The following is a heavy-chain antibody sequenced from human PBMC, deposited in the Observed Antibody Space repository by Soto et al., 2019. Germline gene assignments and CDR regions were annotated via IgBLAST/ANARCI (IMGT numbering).Heavy chain of an antibody. CDR2: ISSNGDST. Sequence: EVQLVESGGGLVQPGGSLRLSCAASGFTFSSYAMHWVRQAPGKGLEYVSAISSNGDSTYYANSVKGRFTISRDNSKNTLYLQMGSLRAEDMAVYYCAREVGVAATDYWGQGTLVTVSS. CDR3: AREVGVAATDY. V-gene: IGHV3-64*01. D-gene: IGHD2-15*01. J-gene: IGHJ4*02. CDR1: GFTFSSYA.